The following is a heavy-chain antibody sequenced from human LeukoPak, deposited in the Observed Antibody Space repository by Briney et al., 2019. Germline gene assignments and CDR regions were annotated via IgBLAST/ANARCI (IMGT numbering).Heavy chain of an antibody. CDR1: GFTFSSYN. V-gene: IGHV3-7*01. Sequence: GGSLRLSCAASGFTFSSYNMNWVRQAPGKGLEWVANIKQDGSEKYYVDSVKGRFAISRDNAKNSLYLQMNSLRAEDTAVYYCTGETYYFDYWGQGALVTVSS. D-gene: IGHD2-21*01. J-gene: IGHJ4*02. CDR2: IKQDGSEK. CDR3: TGETYYFDY.